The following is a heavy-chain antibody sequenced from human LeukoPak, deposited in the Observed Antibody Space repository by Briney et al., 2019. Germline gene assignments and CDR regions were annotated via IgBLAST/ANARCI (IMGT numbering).Heavy chain of an antibody. D-gene: IGHD3-16*01. CDR1: GFTFSSYA. CDR2: IPGSGDST. CDR3: AKDGPDWGSYFDS. V-gene: IGHV3-23*01. J-gene: IGHJ4*02. Sequence: PGGSLRLSCAASGFTFSSYAMSWVRRAPGKGLEWVSAIPGSGDSTHYADSVKGRFTISRDNSKNTLYLQMNSLRAEDTAVYHCAKDGPDWGSYFDSWGQGTLVTVSS.